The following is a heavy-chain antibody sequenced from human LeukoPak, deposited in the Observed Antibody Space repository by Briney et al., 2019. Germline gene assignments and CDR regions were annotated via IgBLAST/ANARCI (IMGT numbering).Heavy chain of an antibody. Sequence: SETLSLTCAVSGYPISSGYFWGWIRQPPGKGLEWIGSIYYSGSTYYNPSLKSRVTISVDTSKNQFSLKLSSVTAADTAVYYCARLPYCGSINCYSPYYFDYWGQGTLVTVSS. CDR3: ARLPYCGSINCYSPYYFDY. CDR2: IYYSGST. V-gene: IGHV4-38-2*01. D-gene: IGHD2-2*01. CDR1: GYPISSGYF. J-gene: IGHJ4*02.